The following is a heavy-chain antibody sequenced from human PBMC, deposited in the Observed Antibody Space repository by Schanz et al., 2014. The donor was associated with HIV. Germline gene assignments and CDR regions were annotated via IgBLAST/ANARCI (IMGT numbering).Heavy chain of an antibody. CDR2: ISWNSITI. V-gene: IGHV3-9*01. D-gene: IGHD6-13*01. Sequence: VQLVESGGGVVQPGRSLRLSCEASGFTFDDYAMHWVRQAPGKGLEWVSGISWNSITIDYADSVKGRFTISRDNAKNSLYLQMNSLRPEDTALYYCAKGTFLAADGHDAFDIWGQGTMVTVSS. CDR3: AKGTFLAADGHDAFDI. J-gene: IGHJ3*02. CDR1: GFTFDDYA.